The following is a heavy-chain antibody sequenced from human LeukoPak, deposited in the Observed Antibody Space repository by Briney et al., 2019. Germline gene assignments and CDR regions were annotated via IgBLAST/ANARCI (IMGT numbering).Heavy chain of an antibody. CDR1: GGSISSYY. CDR2: INHSGST. J-gene: IGHJ5*02. CDR3: ARGRYDFWSP. V-gene: IGHV4-34*01. Sequence: SETLSLTCTVSGGSISSYYWSWIRQPAGKGLEWIGEINHSGSTNYNPSLKSRVTISVDTSRNQFSLKLSSVTAADTAVYYCARGRYDFWSPWGQGTLVTVSS. D-gene: IGHD3-3*01.